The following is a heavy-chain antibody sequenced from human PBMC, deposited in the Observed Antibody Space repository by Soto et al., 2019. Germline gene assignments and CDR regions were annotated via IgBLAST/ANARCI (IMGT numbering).Heavy chain of an antibody. CDR2: ISAHNGNT. J-gene: IGHJ4*02. V-gene: IGHV1-18*01. CDR3: AKGRYGDY. CDR1: GYGFTTYG. Sequence: QSHLVQSGAEVKKPGASVKVSCKGSGYGFTTYGITWVRQAPGQGLEWMAWISAHNGNTNYAHKLQGRVTVTRDTSTSTAYMELRSLRSDDTAVYYCAKGRYGDYWGQGALVTVSS. D-gene: IGHD1-1*01.